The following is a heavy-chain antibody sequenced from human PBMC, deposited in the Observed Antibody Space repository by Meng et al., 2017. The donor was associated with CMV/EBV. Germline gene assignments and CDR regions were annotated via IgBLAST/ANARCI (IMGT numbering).Heavy chain of an antibody. CDR3: ARAADTAMAFYV. CDR2: IYYSGST. V-gene: IGHV4-59*01. CDR1: GGSISSYY. D-gene: IGHD5-18*01. J-gene: IGHJ6*02. Sequence: SETLSLTCTVSGGSISSYYWSWIRQPPGKGLEWIGYIYYSGSTNYNPSLKSRVIISVDTSKNQFSLKLSSVTAADTAVYYCARAADTAMAFYVWGQGTTVTVSS.